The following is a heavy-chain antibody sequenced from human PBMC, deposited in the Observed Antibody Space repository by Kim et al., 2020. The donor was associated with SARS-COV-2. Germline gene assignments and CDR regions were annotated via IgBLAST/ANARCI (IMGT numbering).Heavy chain of an antibody. Sequence: NSDGSSTSYADSVKGRFTISRDNAKNTLYLQMNSLRAEDTAVYYCAEFSSSWGQGTMVTVSS. J-gene: IGHJ3*01. V-gene: IGHV3-74*01. CDR2: NSDGSST. D-gene: IGHD6-6*01. CDR3: AEFSSS.